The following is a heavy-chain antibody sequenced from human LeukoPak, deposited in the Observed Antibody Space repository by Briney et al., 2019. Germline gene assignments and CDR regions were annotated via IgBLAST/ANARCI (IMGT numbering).Heavy chain of an antibody. CDR3: ARELVVVPAAMHDYYYGMDV. Sequence: PGGSLRLSCAASGFTFSSYEMNWVRQAPGKGLEWVSYISSSGSTIYYADSVKGRFTISRDNAKNSLYLQMNSLRAEDTAVYYCARELVVVPAAMHDYYYGMDVWGKGTTVTVSS. D-gene: IGHD2-2*01. CDR2: ISSSGSTI. V-gene: IGHV3-48*03. CDR1: GFTFSSYE. J-gene: IGHJ6*04.